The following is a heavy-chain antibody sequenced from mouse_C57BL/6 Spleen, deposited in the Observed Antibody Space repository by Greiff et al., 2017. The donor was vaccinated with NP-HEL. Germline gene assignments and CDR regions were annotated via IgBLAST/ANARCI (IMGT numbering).Heavy chain of an antibody. D-gene: IGHD2-5*01. Sequence: VQLKQPGAELVMPGASVKLSCKASGYTFTSYWMHWVKQRPGQGLEWIGEIDPSDSYTNYNQKFKGKSTLTVDKSSSTAYMQLSSLTSEDSAVYYCARLEYSNYAWFAYWGQGTLVTVSA. J-gene: IGHJ3*01. V-gene: IGHV1-69*01. CDR2: IDPSDSYT. CDR1: GYTFTSYW. CDR3: ARLEYSNYAWFAY.